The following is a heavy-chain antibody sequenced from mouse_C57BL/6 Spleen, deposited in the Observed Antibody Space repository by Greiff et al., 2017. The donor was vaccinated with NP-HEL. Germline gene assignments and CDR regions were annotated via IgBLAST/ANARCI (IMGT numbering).Heavy chain of an antibody. CDR3: ARAVSSGYNFDY. CDR1: GYTFTSYW. V-gene: IGHV1-69*01. CDR2: IDPSDSYT. J-gene: IGHJ2*01. D-gene: IGHD3-2*02. Sequence: QVQLQQPGAELVMPGASMKLSCKASGYTFTSYWMHWVKQRPGQGLEWIGEIDPSDSYTNYNQKFKGKSTLTVDKSSSTAYMQLSSLTSEDSAVYYCARAVSSGYNFDYWGQGTTLTVSS.